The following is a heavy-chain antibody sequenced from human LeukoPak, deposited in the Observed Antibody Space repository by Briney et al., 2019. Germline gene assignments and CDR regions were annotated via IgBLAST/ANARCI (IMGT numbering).Heavy chain of an antibody. V-gene: IGHV1-18*01. D-gene: IGHD3-10*01. CDR1: GYTFTRNG. J-gene: IGHJ4*02. CDR3: ARGPMHGSDPLVY. Sequence: ASVKVSFKASGYTFTRNGISWVRQAPGQGLEWMGWISAYNGNTNYAQRFQGRVTMTTDTSTSTAYMELRSLRSDDTAVYYCARGPMHGSDPLVYWGQGTLVTVSS. CDR2: ISAYNGNT.